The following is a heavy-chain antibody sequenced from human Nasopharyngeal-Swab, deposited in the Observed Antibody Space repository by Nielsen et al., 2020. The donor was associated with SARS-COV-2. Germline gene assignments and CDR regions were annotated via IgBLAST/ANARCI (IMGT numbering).Heavy chain of an antibody. CDR3: ASTPLDSSGYYYAFHY. CDR2: ISYDGSNK. CDR1: GFTFSRYT. D-gene: IGHD3-22*01. V-gene: IGHV3-30-3*01. J-gene: IGHJ4*02. Sequence: GESLKISCAASGFTFSRYTMHWVRQAPCKGLEWVAVISYDGSNKYYADSVKGRFTISRDISKNTLYLQMNSLRAEDTAVFYCASTPLDSSGYYYAFHYWGRGTLVTVSS.